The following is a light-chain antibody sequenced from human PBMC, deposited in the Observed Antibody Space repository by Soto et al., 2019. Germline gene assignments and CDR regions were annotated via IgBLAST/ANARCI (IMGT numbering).Light chain of an antibody. Sequence: QSVLTQPPSASGTPGQRVSISCSGSSSNIGRNPVKWYQQLPGTAPKLLISNNDQQPSGVPDRLSASKSGSSASLAISGLQFEDEADYYCAVWDGSLNSWVFGGGTQLTVL. CDR1: SSNIGRNP. CDR3: AVWDGSLNSWV. CDR2: NND. J-gene: IGLJ3*02. V-gene: IGLV1-44*01.